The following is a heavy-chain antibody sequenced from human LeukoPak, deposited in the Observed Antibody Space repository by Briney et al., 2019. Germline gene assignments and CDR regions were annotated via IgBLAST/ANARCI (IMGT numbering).Heavy chain of an antibody. D-gene: IGHD2-2*01. J-gene: IGHJ4*02. CDR2: IKPNSGDT. V-gene: IGHV1-2*02. Sequence: GASVKVSCKASGYTFTAYSMHWVRQAPGQGLEWMGWIKPNSGDTNYAQKFQGRVTMTRDTSISAAYMELSRLRSGDTAVYYCASTLGYCTSSSCPDIDYWGQGTLVTVSS. CDR1: GYTFTAYS. CDR3: ASTLGYCTSSSCPDIDY.